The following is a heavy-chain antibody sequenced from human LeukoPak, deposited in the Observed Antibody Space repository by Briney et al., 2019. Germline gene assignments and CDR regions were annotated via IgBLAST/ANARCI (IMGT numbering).Heavy chain of an antibody. Sequence: ASVKVSCKASGGTFSSYAISWVRQAPGQGLEWMGGIIPIFGTANYAQKFQGRVTITADESTSTAYMELSSLRSEDTAMYYCAKIPSAFDWLPRDAFDIWGQGTMVTVSS. CDR2: IIPIFGTA. CDR1: GGTFSSYA. CDR3: AKIPSAFDWLPRDAFDI. J-gene: IGHJ3*02. D-gene: IGHD3-9*01. V-gene: IGHV1-69*01.